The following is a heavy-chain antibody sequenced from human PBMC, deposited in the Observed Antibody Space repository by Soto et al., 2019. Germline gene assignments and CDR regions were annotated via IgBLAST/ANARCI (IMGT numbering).Heavy chain of an antibody. V-gene: IGHV3-23*01. D-gene: IGHD4-4*01. CDR1: GVTFSSYA. CDR3: ARNHRPTETFYYYYGMDV. CDR2: ITASGVNT. Sequence: VGSLRLSCTASGVTFSSYAMSWVRQAPGKGLEWVSDITASGVNTYYADSVKGRFTFSRDNSKKTLYLQMNNLRAEDTAIYYCARNHRPTETFYYYYGMDVWGPGTTVTVSS. J-gene: IGHJ6*02.